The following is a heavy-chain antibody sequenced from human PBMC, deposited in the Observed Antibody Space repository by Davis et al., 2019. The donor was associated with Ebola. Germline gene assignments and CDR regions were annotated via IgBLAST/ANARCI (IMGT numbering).Heavy chain of an antibody. Sequence: SETLSLTCTVSGGSISSYYWSWIRQPPGKGLGWIGYIYYSGSTNYNPSLKSRVTISVDTSKNQFSLRLSSVTAADTAVYYCARGLYYYDSSAIIGFDYWGQGTLVTVSS. J-gene: IGHJ4*02. D-gene: IGHD3-22*01. CDR3: ARGLYYYDSSAIIGFDY. V-gene: IGHV4-59*01. CDR2: IYYSGST. CDR1: GGSISSYY.